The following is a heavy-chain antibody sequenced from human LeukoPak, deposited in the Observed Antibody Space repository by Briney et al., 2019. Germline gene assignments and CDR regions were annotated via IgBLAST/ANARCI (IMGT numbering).Heavy chain of an antibody. V-gene: IGHV3-48*04. CDR3: ATFESTDYYYYMGV. Sequence: GGSLRLSCAASGFTFSSYSMNWVRQAPGKGLEWVSYISSSSSTIYYADSVKGRFTISRDNAKNSLYLQMNSLRAEDTAVYYCATFESTDYYYYMGVWGKGTTVTVSS. CDR1: GFTFSSYS. J-gene: IGHJ6*03. D-gene: IGHD3-16*01. CDR2: ISSSSSTI.